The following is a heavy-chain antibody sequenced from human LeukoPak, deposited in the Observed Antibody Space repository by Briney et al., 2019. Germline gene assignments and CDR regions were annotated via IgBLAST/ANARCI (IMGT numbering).Heavy chain of an antibody. CDR1: GGSISSYY. Sequence: PETLSLTCTVSGGSISSYYWSWVRQPPGKGLEWIGYIYYSGSTNYNPSLTSRVTISVDTSKNQFSLKLSSVTAADTAVYYCARESGYYYGMDVWGQGTTVTVSS. J-gene: IGHJ6*02. D-gene: IGHD3-10*01. V-gene: IGHV4-59*01. CDR2: IYYSGST. CDR3: ARESGYYYGMDV.